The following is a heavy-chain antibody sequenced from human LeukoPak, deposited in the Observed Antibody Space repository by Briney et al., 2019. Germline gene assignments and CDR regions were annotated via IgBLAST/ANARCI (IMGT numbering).Heavy chain of an antibody. D-gene: IGHD3-10*01. J-gene: IGHJ4*02. CDR1: GGSISSSSYY. Sequence: PSETLSLTCTVSGGSISSSSYYWGWIRQPPGKGLEWIGSINYSGSTYYNPSLKSRVTISVDTSKNQFSLKLSSVTAADTAVYYCAHSPDRVWFGESSHLRYWGQGTLVTVSS. V-gene: IGHV4-39*07. CDR3: AHSPDRVWFGESSHLRY. CDR2: INYSGST.